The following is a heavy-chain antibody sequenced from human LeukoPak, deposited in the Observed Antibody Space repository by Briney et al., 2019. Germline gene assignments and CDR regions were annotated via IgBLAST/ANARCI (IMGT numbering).Heavy chain of an antibody. V-gene: IGHV1-8*03. J-gene: IGHJ4*02. CDR1: GYTFTSYD. CDR2: MNPNSGNT. Sequence: APVKVSCKASGYTFTSYDINWVRQATGQGLEWMGWMNPNSGNTGYAQKFQGRVTITRNTSISTAYMELSSLRSEDTAVYYCAKGVETSTTGELPYYFDYWGQGTLVTVSS. CDR3: AKGVETSTTGELPYYFDY. D-gene: IGHD3-10*01.